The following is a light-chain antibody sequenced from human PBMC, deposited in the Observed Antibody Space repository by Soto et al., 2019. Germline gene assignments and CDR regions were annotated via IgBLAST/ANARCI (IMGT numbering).Light chain of an antibody. V-gene: IGLV2-14*03. CDR2: DVS. CDR3: TSYTTSSVV. CDR1: SSDVGGYNS. Sequence: QSALTQPASVSGSPGQSITISCTGTSSDVGGYNSVSWYQHHPGKAPKVMIYDVSSRPSGVSNRFSGSKSDNTASLTISGLQAEDEADYYCTSYTTSSVVFGGGTKFTVL. J-gene: IGLJ2*01.